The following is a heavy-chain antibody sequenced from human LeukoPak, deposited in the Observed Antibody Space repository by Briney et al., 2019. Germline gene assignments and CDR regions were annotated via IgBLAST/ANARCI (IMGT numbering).Heavy chain of an antibody. CDR3: AKGSIAVAGRNWFDP. J-gene: IGHJ5*02. CDR1: GFTFSSYA. V-gene: IGHV3-23*01. CDR2: ISASGGRT. Sequence: GGSLRLSCAASGFTFSSYAMSWVREAPGKGLEWVSAISASGGRTYYADSVKGGFTISRDNTKNTLYLQMNSLRAEDTAVYYCAKGSIAVAGRNWFDPWGQGTLVTVSS. D-gene: IGHD6-19*01.